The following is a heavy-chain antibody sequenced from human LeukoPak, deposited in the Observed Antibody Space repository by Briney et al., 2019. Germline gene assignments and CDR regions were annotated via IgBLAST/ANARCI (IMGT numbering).Heavy chain of an antibody. D-gene: IGHD1-26*01. V-gene: IGHV1-18*01. J-gene: IGHJ4*02. Sequence: ASVKVSCKASGYTFTSYGISWVRQAPGQGLEWMGWISGDNSNTKYAEKIQGRVTMTTDTSTSTAYMELRSLRSDDTAVYYCARGPVGPTIPFDYWGQGTLVTVSS. CDR1: GYTFTSYG. CDR2: ISGDNSNT. CDR3: ARGPVGPTIPFDY.